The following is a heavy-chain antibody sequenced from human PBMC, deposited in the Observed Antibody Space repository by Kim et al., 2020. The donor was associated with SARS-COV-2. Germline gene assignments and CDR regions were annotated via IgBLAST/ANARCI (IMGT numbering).Heavy chain of an antibody. CDR2: ISGGGDNT. Sequence: GGSLRLSCAASGITFSSYPMSWVRQAPGKGLEWVSSISGGGDNTYYVDSVRGRFAISRDNAKNTLYLQMNSLRAEDTAVYYCATPDYFGSGSTRVDYWGQGTLVTVSS. CDR1: GITFSSYP. CDR3: ATPDYFGSGSTRVDY. V-gene: IGHV3-23*01. D-gene: IGHD3-10*01. J-gene: IGHJ4*02.